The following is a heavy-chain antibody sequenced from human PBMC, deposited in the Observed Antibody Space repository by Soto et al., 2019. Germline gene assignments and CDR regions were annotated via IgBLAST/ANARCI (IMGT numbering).Heavy chain of an antibody. Sequence: QVQLMQSGAEVKKPGSSVRVSCKASGGTLNNYVIIWVRQAPGQGLEWMGGIIPLSGAANYGQKFQGRVTIPADASTNPAFMDLGSLRSDDSAVYYCARGGFGGSYLVSWGQGNLVTVSS. CDR3: ARGGFGGSYLVS. D-gene: IGHD1-26*01. V-gene: IGHV1-69*01. CDR2: IIPLSGAA. CDR1: GGTLNNYV. J-gene: IGHJ4*02.